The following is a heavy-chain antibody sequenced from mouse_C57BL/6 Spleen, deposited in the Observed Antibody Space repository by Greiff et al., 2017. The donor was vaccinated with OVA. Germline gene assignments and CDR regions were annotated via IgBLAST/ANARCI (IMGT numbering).Heavy chain of an antibody. D-gene: IGHD1-1*01. CDR2: IWTGGGT. J-gene: IGHJ2*01. V-gene: IGHV2-9-1*01. CDR1: GFSLTSYA. CDR3: ARYYDGSSYDCFDY. Sequence: VKLMESGPGLVAPSQSLSITCTVSGFSLTSYAISWVRQPPGKGLEWLGVIWTGGGTNYNSALKSRLSISTDNSKSQVFLKMNSLQTDDTARYYCARYYDGSSYDCFDYWGQGTTLTVSS.